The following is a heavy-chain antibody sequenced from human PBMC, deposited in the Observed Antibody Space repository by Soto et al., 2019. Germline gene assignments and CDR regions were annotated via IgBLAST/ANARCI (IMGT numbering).Heavy chain of an antibody. CDR2: IYYRGST. CDR1: GASITSHY. J-gene: IGHJ4*02. V-gene: IGHV4-59*11. D-gene: IGHD2-21*01. CDR3: AREDQIVGSLDY. Sequence: PSETLSLTCTVSGASITSHYWSWIRQPPGKGLEWIGHIYYRGSTNYNPSLKSRVTMSADTPKNQFSLKLSSVTAADTAVFYCAREDQIVGSLDYWGQGILVTVSS.